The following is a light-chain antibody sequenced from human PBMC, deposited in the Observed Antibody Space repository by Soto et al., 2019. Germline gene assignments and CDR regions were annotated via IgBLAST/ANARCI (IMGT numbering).Light chain of an antibody. V-gene: IGLV1-51*01. Sequence: QSVLTQPPSVSAAPGQKVTNSCSGSSSNIGNNYVSWYQQLPGTAPKLLIYDNNKRPSGIPDRFSGSNSGTSATLGITGLQTGDEADYYCGTWDSSLSALFGGGTKLTVL. CDR1: SSNIGNNY. CDR2: DNN. CDR3: GTWDSSLSAL. J-gene: IGLJ2*01.